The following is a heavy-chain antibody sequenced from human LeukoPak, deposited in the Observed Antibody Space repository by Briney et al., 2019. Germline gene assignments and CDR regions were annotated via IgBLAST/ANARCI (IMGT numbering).Heavy chain of an antibody. CDR2: ISSSSSTI. CDR3: AGWYYYDKLDY. V-gene: IGHV3-48*01. Sequence: GGSLRLSCAASGFTFSSYEMNWVRQAPGKGLEWVSYISSSSSTIYYADSVKGRFTISRDNAKNSLYLQMNSLRAEDTAVYYCAGWYYYDKLDYWGQGTLVTVSS. CDR1: GFTFSSYE. D-gene: IGHD3-22*01. J-gene: IGHJ4*02.